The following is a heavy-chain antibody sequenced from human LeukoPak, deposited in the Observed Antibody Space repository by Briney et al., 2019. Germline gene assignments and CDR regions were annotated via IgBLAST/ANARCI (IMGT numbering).Heavy chain of an antibody. CDR1: GFSVSSNY. CDR3: ARGYCSSTSCYELDY. J-gene: IGHJ4*02. Sequence: GGSLRLSCAASGFSVSSNYMSWVRQAPGKGLEWVSVLYSSGYSKYADSVKGRFSISRDTSENTLSLQMNSLRAEDSAVYYCARGYCSSTSCYELDYWGQGTLVTVSS. D-gene: IGHD2-2*01. V-gene: IGHV3-66*01. CDR2: LYSSGYS.